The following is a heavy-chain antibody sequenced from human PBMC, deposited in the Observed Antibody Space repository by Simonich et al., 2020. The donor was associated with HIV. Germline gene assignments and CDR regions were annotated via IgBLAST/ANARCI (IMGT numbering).Heavy chain of an antibody. CDR3: TTTFFSDSSGSY. Sequence: EVQLVESGGGLVNPGGSLRLSCAASGFTFTTTWMSWVCQDPGKWLEWVGPIKRKATGGTTDYAAPVKGRLTISRDDSGNTLYLQMNSLKTEDTAIYYCTTTFFSDSSGSYWGQGTLVIVSS. J-gene: IGHJ4*02. D-gene: IGHD3-22*01. V-gene: IGHV3-15*01. CDR2: IKRKATGGTT. CDR1: GFTFTTTW.